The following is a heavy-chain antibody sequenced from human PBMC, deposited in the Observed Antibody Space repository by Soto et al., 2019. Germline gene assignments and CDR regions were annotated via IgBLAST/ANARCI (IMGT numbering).Heavy chain of an antibody. CDR3: ARFLAYRGRGRFYYYYGMDV. CDR1: GYTFTSYD. Sequence: ASVKVSCKASGYTFTSYDINWVRQATGQGLEWMGWMNPNSGNTGYAQKFQGRVTMTRNTSISTAYMELSSLRSEDTAVYYCARFLAYRGRGRFYYYYGMDVWGQGTTVTVSS. CDR2: MNPNSGNT. V-gene: IGHV1-8*01. J-gene: IGHJ6*02. D-gene: IGHD3-10*01.